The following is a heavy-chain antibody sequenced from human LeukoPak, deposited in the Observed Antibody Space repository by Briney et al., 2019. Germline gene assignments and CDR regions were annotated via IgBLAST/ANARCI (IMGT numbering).Heavy chain of an antibody. V-gene: IGHV3-48*02. Sequence: GGSLRLSCAASGFTFSSYSMNWVRQAPGKGLEWVSYISSSSSMIYYADSVKGRFTISRDNAKNSLYLQMKCLRDEDTAIYYCARDYGDLPARVPYFDYWGQGTLVTVSS. D-gene: IGHD4-17*01. CDR3: ARDYGDLPARVPYFDY. CDR2: ISSSSSMI. J-gene: IGHJ4*02. CDR1: GFTFSSYS.